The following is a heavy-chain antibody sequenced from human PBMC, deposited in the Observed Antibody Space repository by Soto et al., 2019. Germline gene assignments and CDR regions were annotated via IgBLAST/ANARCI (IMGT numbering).Heavy chain of an antibody. V-gene: IGHV4-39*01. CDR2: IYYSGST. CDR1: GGSISSSSYY. D-gene: IGHD4-17*01. CDR3: ARRYGDYVYLFDY. J-gene: IGHJ4*02. Sequence: SETLSLTCTVSGGSISSSSYYWGWIRQPPGKGLEWIGSIYYSGSTYYNPSLKSRVTISVDTSKNQFSLKLSSVTAADTAVYYCARRYGDYVYLFDYWGQGTLVTVS.